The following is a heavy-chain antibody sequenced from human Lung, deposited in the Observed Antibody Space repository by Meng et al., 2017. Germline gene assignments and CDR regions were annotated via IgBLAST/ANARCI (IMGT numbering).Heavy chain of an antibody. D-gene: IGHD6-13*01. J-gene: IGHJ4*02. V-gene: IGHV3-15*01. CDR2: IKSNSDGGTT. CDR1: GFSFTDAW. CDR3: ATGAAAADH. Sequence: EVQLVDSGGGLVKPGGSLRLACVASGFSFTDAWMSWVRQAPGKGLEWVGRIKSNSDGGTTDYAAPVKGRFTISRDDSKNTLYLQMNSLITEDTAVYFCATGAAAADHWGQGTLVTVSS.